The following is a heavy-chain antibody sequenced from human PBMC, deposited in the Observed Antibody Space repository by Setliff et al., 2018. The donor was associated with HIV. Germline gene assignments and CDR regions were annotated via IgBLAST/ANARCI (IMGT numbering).Heavy chain of an antibody. CDR2: MNPNSGNT. J-gene: IGHJ6*02. D-gene: IGHD2-15*01. Sequence: GASVKVSCKASGYTFTSYDINWVRQATGQGLEWMGWMNPNSGNTGYAQNFQGRVTMTRDTSTSTVYMELSSLRSEDTAVYYCVREGHCVGVKCYSTDVWGQGTTVTVSS. CDR1: GYTFTSYD. CDR3: VREGHCVGVKCYSTDV. V-gene: IGHV1-8*02.